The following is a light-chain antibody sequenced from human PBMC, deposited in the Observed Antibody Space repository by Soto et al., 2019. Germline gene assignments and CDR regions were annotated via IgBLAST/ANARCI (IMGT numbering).Light chain of an antibody. CDR1: SSDVGSYNL. Sequence: QSVLTQPASVSGSPGQSITISCTGTSSDVGSYNLVSWYQQHPGKAPKVTIHEVSKRPSGISNRFSGSKSDNTASLTISGLQAEDEADYYCCSYVGSSTWVFGGGTKLTVL. J-gene: IGLJ3*02. CDR3: CSYVGSSTWV. V-gene: IGLV2-23*02. CDR2: EVS.